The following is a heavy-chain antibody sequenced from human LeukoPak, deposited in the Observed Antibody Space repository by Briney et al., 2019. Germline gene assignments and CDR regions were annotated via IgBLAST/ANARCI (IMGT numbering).Heavy chain of an antibody. CDR1: GFTFSSYS. CDR3: ARDPDSSVVY. D-gene: IGHD6-25*01. J-gene: IGHJ4*02. V-gene: IGHV3-48*04. CDR2: ISSSSSTI. Sequence: GGSLRLSCAASGFTFSSYSMNWVRQAPGKGLEWVSYISSSSSTIYYADSVKGRFTISRDNAKNSLYLQMNSLRAEDTAVYYCARDPDSSVVYWGQGTLVAVSS.